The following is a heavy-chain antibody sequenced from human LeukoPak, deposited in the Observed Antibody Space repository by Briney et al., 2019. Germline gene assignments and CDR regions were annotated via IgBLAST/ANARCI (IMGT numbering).Heavy chain of an antibody. CDR3: ARDRYSGSGSYATFDY. V-gene: IGHV3-74*01. CDR2: INSDGSST. CDR1: GFTFSYYW. Sequence: PGGSLRLSCAASGFTFSYYWMHWVRQAPGKGLVGVSLINSDGSSTSYADSVKGRFTISRDNAKNSLYLQMNSLRAEDTAIYYCARDRYSGSGSYATFDYWGQGTLVTVSS. D-gene: IGHD3-10*01. J-gene: IGHJ4*02.